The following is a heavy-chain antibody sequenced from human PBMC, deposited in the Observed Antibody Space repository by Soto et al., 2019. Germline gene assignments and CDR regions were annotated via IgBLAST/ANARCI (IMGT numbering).Heavy chain of an antibody. CDR1: GFTFSSYG. CDR2: IWNDGSNK. CDR3: ARYSSGTFDY. D-gene: IGHD6-19*01. Sequence: QVQLVESGGGVVQPGRSLRLSCAASGFTFSSYGMHWVRQAPGKGLEWVAVIWNDGSNKSYADSVKGRCTISRDNSKITLYLQMNSLRAEDTAVYYCARYSSGTFDYWGQGTLVTVAS. V-gene: IGHV3-33*01. J-gene: IGHJ4*02.